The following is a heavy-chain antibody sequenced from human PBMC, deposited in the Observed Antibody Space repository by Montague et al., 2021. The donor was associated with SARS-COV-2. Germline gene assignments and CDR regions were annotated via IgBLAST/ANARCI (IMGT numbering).Heavy chain of an antibody. CDR2: TYYRSKWYN. CDR1: GDSVSSNSAT. CDR3: TSGREGNYNVMDV. J-gene: IGHJ6*02. D-gene: IGHD1-1*01. V-gene: IGHV6-1*01. Sequence: CAISGDSVSSNSATWNRVRQFPPRGLEWLGRTYYRSKWYNDYAVSVRGRVTINPDTSKNQFSLQLNAVTPVVTAIYYCTSGREGNYNVMDVWGQGTTVTVSS.